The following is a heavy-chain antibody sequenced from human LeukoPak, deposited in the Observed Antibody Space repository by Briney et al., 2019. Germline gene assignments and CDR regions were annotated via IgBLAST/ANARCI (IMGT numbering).Heavy chain of an antibody. V-gene: IGHV3-53*01. J-gene: IGHJ6*03. Sequence: PGGSLRLSCAASGFTVSSNYMSWVRQAPGKGLEWVSVIYSGGSTYYADSVKGRFTISRDNSKNTLYLQMNSLRAEDTAVYYCARAGWSGWYLRYYYMDVWGKGTTVTISS. D-gene: IGHD6-19*01. CDR3: ARAGWSGWYLRYYYMDV. CDR1: GFTVSSNY. CDR2: IYSGGST.